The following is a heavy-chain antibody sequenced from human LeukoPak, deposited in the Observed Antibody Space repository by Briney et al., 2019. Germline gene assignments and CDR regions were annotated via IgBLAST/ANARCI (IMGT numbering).Heavy chain of an antibody. V-gene: IGHV3-21*01. Sequence: PGGSLRLSCAASGFSFSFYWMTWVRQAPGKGLEWVSFISSSSRYIYYADSLKGRFTISRDNAKNSLYLQMNSLRAEDTAVYYCARDLGYCSGGSCFFDYWGQGTLVTVSS. D-gene: IGHD2-15*01. CDR1: GFSFSFYW. CDR2: ISSSSRYI. CDR3: ARDLGYCSGGSCFFDY. J-gene: IGHJ4*02.